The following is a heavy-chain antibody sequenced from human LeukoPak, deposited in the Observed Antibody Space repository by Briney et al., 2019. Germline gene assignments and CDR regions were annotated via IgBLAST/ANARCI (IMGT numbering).Heavy chain of an antibody. D-gene: IGHD2-2*02. Sequence: SETLSLTCIVSGGSFNNYYWSWIRQPPGKGLEWIGYIYHSGSTYYNPSLKSRVTISVDRSKNQFSLKLSSVTAADTAVYYCARGRYCSSTSCYRVGYYYYGMDVWGQGTTVTVSS. J-gene: IGHJ6*02. CDR1: GGSFNNYY. V-gene: IGHV4-59*12. CDR3: ARGRYCSSTSCYRVGYYYYGMDV. CDR2: IYHSGST.